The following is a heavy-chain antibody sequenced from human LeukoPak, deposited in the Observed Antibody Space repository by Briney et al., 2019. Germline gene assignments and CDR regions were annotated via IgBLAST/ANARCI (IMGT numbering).Heavy chain of an antibody. CDR3: ARDGGSYGAVDY. CDR2: IYYSGST. CDR1: GGSISSYY. V-gene: IGHV4-59*01. J-gene: IGHJ4*02. D-gene: IGHD4-17*01. Sequence: SETLSLTCTVSGGSISSYYWSWIRQPPGKGLEWIGYIYYSGSTNYNPSLKSRVTISVDTSQNQFSLKLSSVTAADPAVYYCARDGGSYGAVDYWGQGTLVTVSS.